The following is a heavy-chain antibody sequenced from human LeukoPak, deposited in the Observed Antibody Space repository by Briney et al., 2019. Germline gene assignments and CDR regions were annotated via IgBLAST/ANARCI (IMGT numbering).Heavy chain of an antibody. Sequence: PGGSLRLSCAVSGLIFSNYWMSWVRQAPGKGLEWVANINQDASEKYYVDSVKGRFTISRDNAKNSLYLQMNSLRAEDTAVHYCVNDYARQRGYWGQGTLVTVSS. CDR3: VNDYARQRGY. CDR1: GLIFSNYW. D-gene: IGHD4-17*01. V-gene: IGHV3-7*01. CDR2: INQDASEK. J-gene: IGHJ4*02.